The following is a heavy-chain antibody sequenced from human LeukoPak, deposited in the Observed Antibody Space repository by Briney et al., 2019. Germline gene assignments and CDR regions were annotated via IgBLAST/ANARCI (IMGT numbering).Heavy chain of an antibody. CDR2: IRKNVDSYST. D-gene: IGHD1-26*01. CDR1: GFTFSDHF. Sequence: GGSLRLSCAASGFTFSDHFMDWVRQAPGMGLEWVGRIRKNVDSYSTEYAASVKGRFTISRDDSKNSLYLQMNSLETEDTAVYYCVRLSGNYLDYWGQGTLVTVSS. J-gene: IGHJ4*02. V-gene: IGHV3-72*01. CDR3: VRLSGNYLDY.